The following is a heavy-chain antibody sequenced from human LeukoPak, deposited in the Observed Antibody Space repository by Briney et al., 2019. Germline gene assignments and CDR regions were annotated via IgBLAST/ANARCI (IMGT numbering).Heavy chain of an antibody. D-gene: IGHD5-12*01. Sequence: SETLSLTCTVSGGSISSYYWSWIRQPPGKGLEWIGYIYYSGSTNYNPSLKSRVTISVDTSKNQFSLKLSSVTAADTAVYYCARDGRGYSGYDSEYNWFDPWGRGTLVTVSS. CDR3: ARDGRGYSGYDSEYNWFDP. V-gene: IGHV4-59*01. CDR1: GGSISSYY. CDR2: IYYSGST. J-gene: IGHJ5*02.